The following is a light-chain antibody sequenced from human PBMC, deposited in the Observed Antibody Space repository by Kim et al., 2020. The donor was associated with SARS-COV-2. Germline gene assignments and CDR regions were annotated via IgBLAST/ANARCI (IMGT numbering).Light chain of an antibody. Sequence: ALGQTVRITCQESSRRGDYASWYQQKPGQAPVLVIYGKNYRPSGIPDRFSGSSSGNTASLTITGAQAEDEADYYCNSRDSSGNHWVFGGGTQLTVL. CDR2: GKN. CDR3: NSRDSSGNHWV. CDR1: SRRGDY. J-gene: IGLJ3*02. V-gene: IGLV3-19*01.